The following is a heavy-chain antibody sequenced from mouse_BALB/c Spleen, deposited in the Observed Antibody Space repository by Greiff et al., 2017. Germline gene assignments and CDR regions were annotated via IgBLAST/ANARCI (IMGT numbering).Heavy chain of an antibody. V-gene: IGHV1-7*01. D-gene: IGHD1-1*01. J-gene: IGHJ2*01. CDR1: GYTFTSYW. Sequence: QVQLKQSGAELAKPGASVKMSCKASGYTFTSYWMHWVKQRPGQGLEWIGYINPSTGYTEYNQKFKDKATLTADKSSSTAYMQLSSLTSEDSAVYYCARKALNTGYYFDYWGQGTTLTVSS. CDR3: ARKALNTGYYFDY. CDR2: INPSTGYT.